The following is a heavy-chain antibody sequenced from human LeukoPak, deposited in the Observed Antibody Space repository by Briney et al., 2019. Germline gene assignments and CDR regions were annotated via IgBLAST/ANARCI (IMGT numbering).Heavy chain of an antibody. CDR3: AREHYYDSSGYYWGAFDI. CDR1: GYSISSGYY. CDR2: IYHSGST. D-gene: IGHD3-22*01. V-gene: IGHV4-38-2*01. Sequence: SETLSLTCAVSGYSISSGYYWGWIRQPPGKGLEWIGSIYHSGSTYYNPSLKSRVTISVDTSKNQFSLKLSSVTAADTAVYYCAREHYYDSSGYYWGAFDIWGQGTMVTVSS. J-gene: IGHJ3*02.